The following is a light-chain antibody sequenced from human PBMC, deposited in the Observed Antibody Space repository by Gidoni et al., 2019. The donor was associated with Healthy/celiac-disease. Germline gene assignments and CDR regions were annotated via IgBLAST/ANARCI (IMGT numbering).Light chain of an antibody. CDR3: QQRSNWQGIT. CDR2: DAS. CDR1: QSVSSY. J-gene: IGKJ5*01. Sequence: EIVLTQSPATLSLSPGERATLSCRASQSVSSYLAWYQQKPGEAPTLLIYDASNRATGIPARFSGGGSGTDFTLTISSLEPEDFAVYYCQQRSNWQGITFGQGTRLEIK. V-gene: IGKV3-11*01.